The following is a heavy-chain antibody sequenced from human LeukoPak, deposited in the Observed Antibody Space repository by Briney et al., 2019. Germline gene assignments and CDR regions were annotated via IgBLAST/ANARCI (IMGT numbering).Heavy chain of an antibody. V-gene: IGHV4-34*01. CDR1: GGSFSGYY. Sequence: SETLSLTCAVYGGSFSGYYWSWIRQPPGKGMEWIGEINHSGSTNYNPALKSRVTISVDTSKNQFSLKLSSVTAADTAVYYCAGETRNRFDPWGQGTLVTVSS. CDR2: INHSGST. CDR3: AGETRNRFDP. J-gene: IGHJ5*02.